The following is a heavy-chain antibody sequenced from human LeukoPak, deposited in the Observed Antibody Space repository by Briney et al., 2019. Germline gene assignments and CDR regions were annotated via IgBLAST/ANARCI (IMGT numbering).Heavy chain of an antibody. J-gene: IGHJ4*02. CDR1: GFTLSHYW. CDR2: IWEDGSQK. D-gene: IGHD1-7*01. CDR3: ARGTSTSKIDY. V-gene: IGHV3-7*01. Sequence: GGSLRLSCTASGFTLSHYWMNWVRQAPGKGLEGVANIWEDGSQKYYVDSVKGRFTISRDNPKNSLYLQMTTLRADDTAVYYCARGTSTSKIDYWGQGTLVTVSS.